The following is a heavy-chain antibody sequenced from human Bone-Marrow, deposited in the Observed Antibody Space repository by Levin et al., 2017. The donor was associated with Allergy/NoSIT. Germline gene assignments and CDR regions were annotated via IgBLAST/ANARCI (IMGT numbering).Heavy chain of an antibody. J-gene: IGHJ5*02. CDR3: ARDGRPYCSSSSCYRATWFDP. D-gene: IGHD2-2*01. V-gene: IGHV1-18*01. Sequence: PGGSLRLSCKASGYTFNNYGIIWVRQAPGQGLEWMGWISAHDGYTKYGQKFQGRVTMTTDTSTNTVYMELRSLRSDDTAVYYCARDGRPYCSSSSCYRATWFDPWGQGTLVTVSS. CDR1: GYTFNNYG. CDR2: ISAHDGYT.